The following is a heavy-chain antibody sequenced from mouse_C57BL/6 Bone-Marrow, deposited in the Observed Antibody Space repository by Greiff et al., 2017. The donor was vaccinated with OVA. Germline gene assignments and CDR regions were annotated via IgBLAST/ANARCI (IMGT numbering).Heavy chain of an antibody. Sequence: VQLQQSGAELVKPGASVKVSCKASGYTFTSYWMHWVKQRPGQGLEWIGRIHPSDSDTNYNQKFKGKATLTVAKSSSTAYMQLSSLTSEDSAVDYCAMDYDYDVAWFAYWGQGTLVTVSA. V-gene: IGHV1-74*01. D-gene: IGHD2-4*01. CDR1: GYTFTSYW. CDR2: IHPSDSDT. CDR3: AMDYDYDVAWFAY. J-gene: IGHJ3*01.